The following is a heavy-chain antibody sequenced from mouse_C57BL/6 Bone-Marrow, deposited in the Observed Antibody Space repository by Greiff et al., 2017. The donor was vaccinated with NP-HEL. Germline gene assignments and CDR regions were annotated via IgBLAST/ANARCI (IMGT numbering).Heavy chain of an antibody. V-gene: IGHV1-85*01. CDR2: FYPRDGST. CDR1: GYTFTSYA. Sequence: VQLQQSGPELVKPGASVKLSCKASGYTFTSYAINWVKQRPGQGLEWIGWFYPRDGSTKYNEKFKGKATLTVDTSSSTAYMELHSLTSEDSAVYFCARGPYYGSSLYYFDYWGQGTTLTVSS. D-gene: IGHD1-1*01. CDR3: ARGPYYGSSLYYFDY. J-gene: IGHJ2*01.